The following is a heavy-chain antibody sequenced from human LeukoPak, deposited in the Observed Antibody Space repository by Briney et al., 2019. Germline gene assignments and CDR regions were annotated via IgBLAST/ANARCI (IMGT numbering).Heavy chain of an antibody. V-gene: IGHV3-23*01. Sequence: GGSVRLSCAASGFAFSSYAMSWVRQAPGKGLEWVSAISGSGGSTYYADSVKGRFTISRDNSKNTLYLQMNSLRAEDTAVYYCSLSQRGNGSGSYYNNYFDYWGQGTLVTVSS. D-gene: IGHD3-10*01. CDR2: ISGSGGST. CDR1: GFAFSSYA. J-gene: IGHJ4*02. CDR3: SLSQRGNGSGSYYNNYFDY.